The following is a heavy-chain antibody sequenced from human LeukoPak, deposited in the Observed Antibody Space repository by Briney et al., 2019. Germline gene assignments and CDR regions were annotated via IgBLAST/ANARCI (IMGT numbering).Heavy chain of an antibody. CDR1: GFTFSSYG. V-gene: IGHV3-23*01. CDR3: AKDYGGNAYFDY. D-gene: IGHD4-23*01. J-gene: IGHJ4*02. CDR2: ISGSGGST. Sequence: GGTLRLSCAASGFTFSSYGMSWVRQAPGKGLEWVSAISGSGGSTYYADSVKGRFTISRDNSKNTLYLQMNSLRAEDTAVYYCAKDYGGNAYFDYWGQGTLVTVSS.